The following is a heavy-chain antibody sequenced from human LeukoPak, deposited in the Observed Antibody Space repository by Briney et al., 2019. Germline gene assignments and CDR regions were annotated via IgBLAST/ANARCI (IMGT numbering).Heavy chain of an antibody. CDR2: FDPEDGET. V-gene: IGHV1-24*01. D-gene: IGHD3-16*02. CDR1: GYTLTELS. CDR3: ATDLLQPPSGIIITFGGVIAPY. Sequence: ASVKVSCKVSGYTLTELSMHWVRQAPGKGLEWMGGFDPEDGETIYAQKFQGRVTMTEDTSTDTAYMELSSLRSEDTAVYYCATDLLQPPSGIIITFGGVIAPYWGQGTLVTVSS. J-gene: IGHJ4*02.